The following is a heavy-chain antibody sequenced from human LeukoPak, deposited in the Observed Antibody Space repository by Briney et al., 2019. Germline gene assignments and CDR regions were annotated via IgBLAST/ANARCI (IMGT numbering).Heavy chain of an antibody. Sequence: GGSLRLSCAAAGFTVSSNFMMWVRQAPGKGLEWVSSINSDSSLMFYAESVKGRFTISRDNARSTLYLQMNSLRAEDTAVYYCARDFGPYGMDVWGQGTTVTVSS. CDR3: ARDFGPYGMDV. CDR1: GFTVSSNF. J-gene: IGHJ6*02. D-gene: IGHD3-16*01. V-gene: IGHV3-21*01. CDR2: INSDSSLM.